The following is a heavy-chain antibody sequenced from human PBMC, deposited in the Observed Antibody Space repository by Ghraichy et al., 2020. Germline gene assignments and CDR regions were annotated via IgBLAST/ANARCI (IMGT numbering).Heavy chain of an antibody. Sequence: GESLNISCAASGFTFSDYHMSWIRQAPGKGLEWVSNIGRSSDYTNYADSVKGRFTISRDNARNSLYLQMNSLRAEDTAVYYCARTYYYASSDLYCFDYWGQGTLVTVSS. D-gene: IGHD3-22*01. V-gene: IGHV3-11*03. J-gene: IGHJ4*02. CDR3: ARTYYYASSDLYCFDY. CDR1: GFTFSDYH. CDR2: IGRSSDYT.